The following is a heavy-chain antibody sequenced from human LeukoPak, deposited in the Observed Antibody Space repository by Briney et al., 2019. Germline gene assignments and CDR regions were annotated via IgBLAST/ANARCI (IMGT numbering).Heavy chain of an antibody. J-gene: IGHJ4*02. CDR3: ARGRDDFWSGYYSGPCYFDY. CDR1: GGSFSGYY. Sequence: SETLSLTCAVYGGSFSGYYWSWIRQPPGKGLEWIGEINHSGSTNYNPSLKSRVTISVDTSKNQFSLKLSSVTAADTAVYCCARGRDDFWSGYYSGPCYFDYWGQGTLVTVSS. V-gene: IGHV4-34*01. CDR2: INHSGST. D-gene: IGHD3-3*01.